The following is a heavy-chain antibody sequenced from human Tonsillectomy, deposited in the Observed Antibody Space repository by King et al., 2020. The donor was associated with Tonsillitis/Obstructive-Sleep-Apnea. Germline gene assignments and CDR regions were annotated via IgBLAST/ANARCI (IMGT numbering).Heavy chain of an antibody. CDR1: GFTFSNYW. D-gene: IGHD3-16*02. Sequence: VQLVESGGGLVQPGGSLRLSCAASGFTFSNYWMVWIRQAPGKGLEWVGNIKQDGSQKNYMDSVKGRFTTSRDNTKNSLYLQMNSLSAEDTALYYCARDIGWFIIVIYYDAFDIWGQGTMVTVSS. J-gene: IGHJ3*02. CDR3: ARDIGWFIIVIYYDAFDI. CDR2: IKQDGSQK. V-gene: IGHV3-7*04.